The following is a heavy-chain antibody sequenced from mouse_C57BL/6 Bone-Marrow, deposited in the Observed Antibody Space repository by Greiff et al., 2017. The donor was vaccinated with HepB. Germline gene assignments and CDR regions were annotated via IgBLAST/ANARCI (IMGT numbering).Heavy chain of an antibody. Sequence: QVQLQQSGAELVKPGASVKLSCKASGYTFTEYTIHWVKQRSGQGLEWIGWFYPGSGSINYNEKFKDKATLTEDKSSSTVYMELSRLTTEDSEVYLCARQRYSSGYGYAMDYWGQGTSVTVPS. CDR1: GYTFTEYT. CDR3: ARQRYSSGYGYAMDY. CDR2: FYPGSGSI. V-gene: IGHV1-62-2*01. J-gene: IGHJ4*01. D-gene: IGHD3-2*02.